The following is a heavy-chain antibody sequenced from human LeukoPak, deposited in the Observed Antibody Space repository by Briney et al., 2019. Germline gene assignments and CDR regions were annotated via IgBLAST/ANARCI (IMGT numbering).Heavy chain of an antibody. CDR1: GGSISSYY. CDR2: FHYSGST. CDR3: ARVVVVAANAFDI. V-gene: IGHV4-59*12. Sequence: SETLSLTCTVSGGSISSYYWSWIRQPPGKGLEWIGYFHYSGSTNYNPSLKSRVTISVDTSKNQFSLKLSSVTAADTAVYYCARVVVVAANAFDIWGQGTMVTVSS. J-gene: IGHJ3*02. D-gene: IGHD2-15*01.